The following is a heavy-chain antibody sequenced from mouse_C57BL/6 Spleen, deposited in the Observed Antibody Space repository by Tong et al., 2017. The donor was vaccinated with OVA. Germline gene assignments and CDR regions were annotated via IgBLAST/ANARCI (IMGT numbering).Heavy chain of an antibody. V-gene: IGHV1-19*01. CDR3: ARWYYYGSSPYYAMDY. CDR1: GYAFSSYW. Sequence: EVQLQESGPELVKPGASVKISCKASGYAFSSYWMNWVKQRPGKGLEWIGVINPYNGGTSYNQKFKGKATLTVDKSSSTAYMELNSLTSEDSAGYYCARWYYYGSSPYYAMDYWGQGTSVTVSS. CDR2: INPYNGGT. D-gene: IGHD1-1*01. J-gene: IGHJ4*01.